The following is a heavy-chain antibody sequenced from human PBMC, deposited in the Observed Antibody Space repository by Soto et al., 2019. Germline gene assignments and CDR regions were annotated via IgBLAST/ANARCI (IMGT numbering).Heavy chain of an antibody. CDR1: GGSISSGGYS. CDR3: ARGRVPGFVLGPMDAFDI. Sequence: SETLSLTCAVSGGSISSGGYSWSWIRQPPGKGLEWIGYIYHSGSTYYNPSLKSRVTISVDRSKNQFSLKLSSVTAADTAVYYCARGRVPGFVLGPMDAFDIWGQGTMVTVSS. V-gene: IGHV4-30-2*01. D-gene: IGHD2-2*01. CDR2: IYHSGST. J-gene: IGHJ3*02.